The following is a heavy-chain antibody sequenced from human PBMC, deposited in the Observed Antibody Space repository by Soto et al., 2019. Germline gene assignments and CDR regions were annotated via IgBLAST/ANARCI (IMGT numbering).Heavy chain of an antibody. V-gene: IGHV3-33*01. CDR2: IWYDGSNK. Sequence: QVQLVESGGGVVQPGRSLRLSCAASGFTFSSYGMHWVRQAPGKGLEWVAVIWYDGSNKYYADSVKGRFTISRDNSKNTLYLQMNSLGAEDTAVYYCARVIDENTAMVDYWGQGTLVTVSS. CDR1: GFTFSSYG. D-gene: IGHD5-18*01. CDR3: ARVIDENTAMVDY. J-gene: IGHJ4*02.